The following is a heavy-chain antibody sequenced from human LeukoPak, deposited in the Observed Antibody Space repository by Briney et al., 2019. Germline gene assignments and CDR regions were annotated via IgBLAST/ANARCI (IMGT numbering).Heavy chain of an antibody. J-gene: IGHJ4*02. CDR1: GGSISSFY. V-gene: IGHV4-4*07. CDR3: ARAPSSGATYFDY. CDR2: IHSSEST. D-gene: IGHD1-26*01. Sequence: SETLSLTCTVSGGSISSFYWNWVRQPAGKGLEWIGRIHSSESTHYNPSLRSRVTVSVDTSRNQFSLKLSSVSAADTAVYYCARAPSSGATYFDYWGQGTLVTVSS.